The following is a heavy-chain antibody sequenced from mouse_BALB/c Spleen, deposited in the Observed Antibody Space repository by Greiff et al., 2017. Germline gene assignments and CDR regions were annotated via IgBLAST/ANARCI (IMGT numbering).Heavy chain of an antibody. CDR1: GFTFSSYA. V-gene: IGHV5-6-5*01. Sequence: EVKLQESGGGLVKPGGSLKLSCAASGFTFSSYAMSWVRQTPEKRLEWVASISSGGSTYYPDSVKGRFTISRDNARNILYLQMSSLRSEDTAMYYCARDYYGSSFPFAYWGQGTLVTVSA. CDR2: ISSGGST. CDR3: ARDYYGSSFPFAY. J-gene: IGHJ3*01. D-gene: IGHD1-1*01.